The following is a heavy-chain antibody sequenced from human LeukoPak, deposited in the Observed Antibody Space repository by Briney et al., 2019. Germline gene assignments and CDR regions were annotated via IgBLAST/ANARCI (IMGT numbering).Heavy chain of an antibody. V-gene: IGHV3-7*01. D-gene: IGHD5-24*01. CDR2: IDQVGYEK. J-gene: IGHJ4*02. Sequence: QAGGSLRLSCGASGFTFSSYWMSWVRQIPGKGLEWVANIDQVGYEKYYVDSVKGRFTISRDNAKNSVFLQMNSLRAEDTAVYYCARLRRDGYNYLPHYFDYWGQGTLVTVSS. CDR3: ARLRRDGYNYLPHYFDY. CDR1: GFTFSSYW.